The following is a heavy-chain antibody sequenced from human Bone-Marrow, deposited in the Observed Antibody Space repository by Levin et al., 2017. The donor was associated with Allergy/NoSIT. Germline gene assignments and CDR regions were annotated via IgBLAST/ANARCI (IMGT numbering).Heavy chain of an antibody. J-gene: IGHJ3*02. D-gene: IGHD3-22*01. CDR1: GYTFTDYY. Sequence: ASVKVSCKASGYTFTDYYMNWVRQAPGQGLEWMGWINPNSGGTNHAQKFQGRVTMTRDTSISTAYMELTRLRSDDTAVYYCARDPDYYDCAFDIWGQGTMVTVSS. V-gene: IGHV1-2*02. CDR2: INPNSGGT. CDR3: ARDPDYYDCAFDI.